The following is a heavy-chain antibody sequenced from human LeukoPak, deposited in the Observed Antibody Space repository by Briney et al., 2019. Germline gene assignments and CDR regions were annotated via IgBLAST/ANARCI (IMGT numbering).Heavy chain of an antibody. V-gene: IGHV4-39*01. CDR3: ASRRPQDTGGAFDI. CDR1: GGSISSSSYY. Sequence: PSETLSLTFTVSGGSISSSSYYWGWIRQPPGKGLEWIGSIYYSGSTYYNPSLKSRVTISVDTSKNQFSLKLSSVTAADTAVYYCASRRPQDTGGAFDIWGQGTMVTVSS. D-gene: IGHD1-14*01. J-gene: IGHJ3*02. CDR2: IYYSGST.